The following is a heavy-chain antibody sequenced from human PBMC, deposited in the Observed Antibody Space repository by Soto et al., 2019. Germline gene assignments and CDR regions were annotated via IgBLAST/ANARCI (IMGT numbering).Heavy chain of an antibody. D-gene: IGHD3-22*01. J-gene: IGHJ6*01. Sequence: EVQLVESGGGLVKPGRSLTLSCTSSGLTFGDSAMSWFRQAPGKGLEWVGFIRSKTYGGTTEYAASVKGRFTISRDDSKSIAYLQMNSLKTEDTAVYYCAQGGYYYDSSGYLTVDYLYYAMDVW. CDR1: GLTFGDSA. V-gene: IGHV3-49*05. CDR3: AQGGYYYDSSGYLTVDYLYYAMDV. CDR2: IRSKTYGGTT.